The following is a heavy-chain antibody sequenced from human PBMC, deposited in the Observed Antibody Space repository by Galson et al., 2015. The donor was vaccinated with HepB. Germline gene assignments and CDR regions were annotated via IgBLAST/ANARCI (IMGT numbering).Heavy chain of an antibody. CDR3: ANGPYMITFGGVIDDAFDI. D-gene: IGHD3-16*02. CDR1: GFTFSSYG. V-gene: IGHV3-30*18. CDR2: ISYDGSNK. Sequence: SLRLSCAASGFTFSSYGMHWVRQAPGKGLEWVAVISYDGSNKYYADSVKGRFTISRDNSKNTLYLQMNSLRAEDTAVYYCANGPYMITFGGVIDDAFDIWGQGTMVTVSS. J-gene: IGHJ3*02.